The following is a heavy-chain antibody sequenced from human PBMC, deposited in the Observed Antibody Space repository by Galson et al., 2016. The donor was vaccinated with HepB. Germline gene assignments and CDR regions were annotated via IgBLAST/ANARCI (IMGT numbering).Heavy chain of an antibody. V-gene: IGHV3-7*03. J-gene: IGHJ3*02. Sequence: SLRLSCAASGFTFSEDWMTWVRQAPGKGLEWVANIKPDGRETYYVDSVKGRFTISRDNAKNSLYMQMSSLRAEDTAVYYCARGRSPETLTGGTANAFDIWGQGTMVTVSS. D-gene: IGHD3-9*01. CDR1: GFTFSEDW. CDR3: ARGRSPETLTGGTANAFDI. CDR2: IKPDGRET.